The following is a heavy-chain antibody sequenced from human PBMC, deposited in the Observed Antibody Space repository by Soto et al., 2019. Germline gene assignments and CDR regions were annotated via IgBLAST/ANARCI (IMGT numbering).Heavy chain of an antibody. CDR2: ISTYYGNT. CDR1: GYTFTNYG. CDR3: ARDGHKDSSGFSCDY. V-gene: IGHV1-18*01. Sequence: ASVKFSCTASGYTFTNYGISWVRQAPGQGLEWMGWISTYYGNTNYAQKLQGRVTMTTDTSTGTAYMELRSLRSDDTAVYYCARDGHKDSSGFSCDYWGQGTLVTVSS. D-gene: IGHD6-19*01. J-gene: IGHJ4*02.